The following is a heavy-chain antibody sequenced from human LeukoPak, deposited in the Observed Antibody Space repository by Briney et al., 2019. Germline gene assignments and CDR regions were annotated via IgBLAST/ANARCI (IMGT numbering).Heavy chain of an antibody. CDR3: ARGGITMARDY. V-gene: IGHV1-2*02. CDR1: GYTFTSFG. J-gene: IGHJ4*02. Sequence: ASVKVSCKASGYTFTSFGINWVRQAPGQGLEWMGWINPNSGGTNYAQKFQGRVTMTRDTSISTAYMELSRLRSDDTAVYYCARGGITMARDYWGQGTLVTVSS. D-gene: IGHD3-10*01. CDR2: INPNSGGT.